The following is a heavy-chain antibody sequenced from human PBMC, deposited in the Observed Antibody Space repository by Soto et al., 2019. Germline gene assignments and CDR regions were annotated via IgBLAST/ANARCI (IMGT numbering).Heavy chain of an antibody. J-gene: IGHJ4*02. CDR3: ARDLGIAAAGDFDY. Sequence: PGGSLTLSCAASGFTVSSYGMHWVRQAPGKGLEWVAVIWYDGSNKYYADSVKDRFTISRDNSKNTLYLQMNSLRAEDTAVYYCARDLGIAAAGDFDYWGQGTLVTVSS. CDR1: GFTVSSYG. D-gene: IGHD6-13*01. CDR2: IWYDGSNK. V-gene: IGHV3-33*01.